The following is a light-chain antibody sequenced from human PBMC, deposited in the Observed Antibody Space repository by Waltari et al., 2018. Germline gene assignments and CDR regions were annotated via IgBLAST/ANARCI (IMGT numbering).Light chain of an antibody. CDR2: YDS. Sequence: SYVLTQPPSVAVAPGETARVTCGGNNIESKSVHWYQQKPGQAPVLVISYDSDRSSGIPERFSGSNSGDTATLTISRVEAGDEADYYCQVWDANTDPGVFGTGTEVTVL. V-gene: IGLV3-21*01. CDR1: NIESKS. CDR3: QVWDANTDPGV. J-gene: IGLJ1*01.